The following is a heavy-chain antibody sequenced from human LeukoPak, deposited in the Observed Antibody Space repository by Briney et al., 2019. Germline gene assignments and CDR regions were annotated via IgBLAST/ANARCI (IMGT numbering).Heavy chain of an antibody. Sequence: PGGSLRLSCAASGFTFSSSAFSWVRQAPGKGLEWVSGISESGTYTYYADSVKGRFTISRDNSKKTLFLQMNSLRAEGTAVYYCAKGLGGVAYWGQGTLVTVSS. CDR3: AKGLGGVAY. CDR2: ISESGTYT. J-gene: IGHJ4*02. CDR1: GFTFSSSA. D-gene: IGHD1-26*01. V-gene: IGHV3-23*01.